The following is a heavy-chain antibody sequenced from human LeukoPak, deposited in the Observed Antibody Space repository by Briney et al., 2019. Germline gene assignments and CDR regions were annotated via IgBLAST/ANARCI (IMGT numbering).Heavy chain of an antibody. CDR3: ASSNEFYYDTSTYVDY. J-gene: IGHJ4*02. V-gene: IGHV3-30-3*01. Sequence: GGSLRLSCAASGFTFSSYAMHWVRQAPGKGLEWVALRSHDGGIEDYADSVKGRFTISRDNSRNTLYLQMNSLKPEDTAVYYCASSNEFYYDTSTYVDYWGQGTLVTVSS. CDR1: GFTFSSYA. D-gene: IGHD3-22*01. CDR2: RSHDGGIE.